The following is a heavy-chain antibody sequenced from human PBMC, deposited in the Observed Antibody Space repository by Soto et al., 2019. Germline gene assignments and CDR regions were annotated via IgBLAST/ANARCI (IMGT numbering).Heavy chain of an antibody. J-gene: IGHJ6*02. CDR3: ARDISSYGLDV. Sequence: SETLSLTCTVSGYSISGDTYYWAWIRQPPGKGLEWIGSIYYSGSTYYIPSLKSRVTISVDTSKNQFSVRLSSVTAAVSAVYYCARDISSYGLDVWGQGTTVTVSS. CDR1: GYSISGDTYY. D-gene: IGHD3-3*02. V-gene: IGHV4-39*02. CDR2: IYYSGST.